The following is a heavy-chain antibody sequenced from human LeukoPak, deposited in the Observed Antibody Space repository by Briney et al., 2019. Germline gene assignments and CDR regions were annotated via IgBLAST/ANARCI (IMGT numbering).Heavy chain of an antibody. D-gene: IGHD3-22*01. V-gene: IGHV4-34*01. CDR2: INHSGST. Sequence: SETLSLTCAVYGGSFSGYYWSWIRQPPGKGLEWIGEINHSGSTNYNPSLKSRVTISVDTSKNQFSLKLSSVTAADAAVYYCARGDSSDSSGYGDWFDPWGQGTLVTVSS. J-gene: IGHJ5*02. CDR1: GGSFSGYY. CDR3: ARGDSSDSSGYGDWFDP.